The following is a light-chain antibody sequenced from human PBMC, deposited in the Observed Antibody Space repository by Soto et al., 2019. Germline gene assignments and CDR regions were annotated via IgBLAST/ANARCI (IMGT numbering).Light chain of an antibody. V-gene: IGKV1-27*01. CDR2: AAS. Sequence: DIQMTQSPSSLSASLGDRVTITCRASQGIKKYVAWSQQKPGKVPKLLIYAASSLQSGVTSRFSGSGSGTDFTLTISSLQPEDVATYYCQKYDTVPWAFGPGTKVDIK. CDR3: QKYDTVPWA. CDR1: QGIKKY. J-gene: IGKJ1*01.